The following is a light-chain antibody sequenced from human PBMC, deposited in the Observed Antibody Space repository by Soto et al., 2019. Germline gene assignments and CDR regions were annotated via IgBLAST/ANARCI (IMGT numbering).Light chain of an antibody. CDR3: QQYDNYPWT. J-gene: IGKJ1*01. Sequence: EIVMTQFPATLSESPGERVTLSCRASQSVSTNVAWYQQKPGEAPRLLIFDASTLERGVPPRFSGRGSGTEFTLTISSLQPDDFGTYYCQQYDNYPWTFGQGTKVDIK. CDR1: QSVSTN. CDR2: DAS. V-gene: IGKV3-15*01.